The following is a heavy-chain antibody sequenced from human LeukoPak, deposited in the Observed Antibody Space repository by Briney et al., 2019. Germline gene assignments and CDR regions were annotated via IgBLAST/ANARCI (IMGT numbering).Heavy chain of an antibody. V-gene: IGHV1-2*02. Sequence: ASVKVSCKAFGYSFTGYHLHWVRQAPRQGLEWMGWVNPKTGGTNYARKFQGRVTMTRDTSINTVNMELSRLTFDDTAVYYCAREFSSKLEWLAYVTGDDAFDVWGQGTMITVS. CDR2: VNPKTGGT. J-gene: IGHJ3*01. CDR1: GYSFTGYH. CDR3: AREFSSKLEWLAYVTGDDAFDV. D-gene: IGHD3-3*01.